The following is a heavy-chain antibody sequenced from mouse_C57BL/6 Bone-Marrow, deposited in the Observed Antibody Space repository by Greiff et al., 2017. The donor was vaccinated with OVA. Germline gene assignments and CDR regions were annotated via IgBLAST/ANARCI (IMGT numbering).Heavy chain of an antibody. J-gene: IGHJ1*03. V-gene: IGHV1-81*01. CDR2: IYPRSGNT. CDR3: ARDYYGSRGPLWYFDV. Sequence: QVQLQQSGAELARPGASVKLSCKASGYTFTSYGISWVKQRTGQGLEWIGEIYPRSGNTYYNEKFKGKATLTADKSSSTAYMELRSLTSEDSAVYFCARDYYGSRGPLWYFDVWGTGTTVTVSS. CDR1: GYTFTSYG. D-gene: IGHD1-1*01.